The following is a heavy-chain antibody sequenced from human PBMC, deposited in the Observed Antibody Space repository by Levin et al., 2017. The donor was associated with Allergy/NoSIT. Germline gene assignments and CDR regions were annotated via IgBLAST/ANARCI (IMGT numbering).Heavy chain of an antibody. J-gene: IGHJ4*02. CDR2: IPSNGYNT. CDR3: ARYDDEAMIDY. Sequence: LPGGSLRLSCVASGFTFSGHAMSWVRQAPGKGLEWVSAIPSNGYNTYYADSVKGRFTISRDNSKNTLYLEMHSLRAEDTAVYYCARYDDEAMIDYWGRGTLVTVSS. D-gene: IGHD3-16*01. CDR1: GFTFSGHA. V-gene: IGHV3-23*01.